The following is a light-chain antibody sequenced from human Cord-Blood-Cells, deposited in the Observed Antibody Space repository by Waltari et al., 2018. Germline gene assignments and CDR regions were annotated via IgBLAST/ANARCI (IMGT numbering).Light chain of an antibody. CDR1: SSDVGGSNY. V-gene: IGLV2-14*01. J-gene: IGLJ3*02. CDR2: DVS. CDR3: SSYTSSSTWV. Sequence: QSALTQPASVSGSPGQSITISCPGTSSDVGGSNYVSWYQQHPGKAPKLMIYDVSNRPSGVSNRFSGSKSGNTASLTIPGLQAEDEADYYCSSYTSSSTWVFGGGTKLTVL.